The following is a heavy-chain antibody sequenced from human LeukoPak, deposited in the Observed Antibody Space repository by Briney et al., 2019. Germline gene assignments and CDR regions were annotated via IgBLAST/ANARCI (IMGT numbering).Heavy chain of an antibody. CDR1: GGSISSSNYY. D-gene: IGHD2-15*01. J-gene: IGHJ4*02. V-gene: IGHV4-39*01. Sequence: SETLSLTRTVSGGSISSSNYYWGWLRQSPGKGLEWFGSLYYGGTTYYNASLRTRVSVSGDTSKNQFSLKLTSVTATDTAVYYCAARYCSGGGCHFFPDYWGQGTLVTVSS. CDR2: LYYGGTT. CDR3: AARYCSGGGCHFFPDY.